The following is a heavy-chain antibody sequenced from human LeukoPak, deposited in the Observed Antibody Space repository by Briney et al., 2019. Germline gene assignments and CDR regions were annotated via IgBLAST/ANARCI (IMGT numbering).Heavy chain of an antibody. D-gene: IGHD3-22*01. CDR3: ARDIVGIGYYDSSGHEDY. CDR2: INPNSGGT. Sequence: ASVKVSCKASGFTFTGYYIHWVRQAPGQGLEWMGRINPNSGGTNYAQKFQGRVTMTRDTSISTAYMELSRLRSDDTAVYYCARDIVGIGYYDSSGHEDYWGQGSLVTVSS. CDR1: GFTFTGYY. J-gene: IGHJ4*02. V-gene: IGHV1-2*06.